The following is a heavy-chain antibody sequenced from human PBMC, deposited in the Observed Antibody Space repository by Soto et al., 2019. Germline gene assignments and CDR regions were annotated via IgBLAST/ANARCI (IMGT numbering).Heavy chain of an antibody. CDR2: ISHDATRK. D-gene: IGHD5-18*01. V-gene: IGHV3-30-3*01. J-gene: IGHJ4*02. Sequence: QEQMVESGGGVVQPGRSLRLSCVVSGFTIRGYSLHWVRQAPGKGLEWVAVISHDATRKSYADSVKGRFSISRDDSKNTFYLAMNSLRVEDTALYYCARISVGFTYGGGIGNWGQGTLVSVSS. CDR3: ARISVGFTYGGGIGN. CDR1: GFTIRGYS.